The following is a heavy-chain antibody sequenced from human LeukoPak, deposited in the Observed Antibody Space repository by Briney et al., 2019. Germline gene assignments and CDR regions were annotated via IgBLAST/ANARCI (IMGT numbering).Heavy chain of an antibody. V-gene: IGHV4-39*01. CDR3: VRLHWIGPAPGSFDP. J-gene: IGHJ5*02. CDR1: GGSISSSSYY. Sequence: SETLSLTCTVSGGSISSSSYYWGWIRQPPGKGLEWIGSIYYSGSTYYNPSLKSRVTISVDTSKNQFSLKLSSVTAADTAVYYCVRLHWIGPAPGSFDPWGQGTLVTVSS. CDR2: IYYSGST. D-gene: IGHD6-13*01.